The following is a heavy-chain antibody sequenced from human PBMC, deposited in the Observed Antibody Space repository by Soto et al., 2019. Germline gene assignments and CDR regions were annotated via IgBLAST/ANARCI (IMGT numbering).Heavy chain of an antibody. CDR1: GGSISSYY. J-gene: IGHJ6*02. CDR3: ASDRAAAAGPNDSYYGMDV. CDR2: IYYSGST. Sequence: QVQLQESGPGLVKPSETLSLTCTVSGGSISSYYWSWIRQPPGKGLEWIGYIYYSGSTNYNPSLNRPVAVSVDTSKDQFSQKMTSLTAADTAVYYCASDRAAAAGPNDSYYGMDVWGQGTTVTVSS. V-gene: IGHV4-59*13. D-gene: IGHD6-13*01.